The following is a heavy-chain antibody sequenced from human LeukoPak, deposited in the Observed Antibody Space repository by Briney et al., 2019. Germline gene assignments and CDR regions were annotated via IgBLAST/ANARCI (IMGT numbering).Heavy chain of an antibody. Sequence: GGSLRLSCAASGFTVSSNYMSWVRQAPGKGLEWVSVIYSGGSTYYADSVKGRFTISRDNSKNTLYLQMNSLRAEDTALYYCAKEGDYYGSGSNRDAFDMWGQGTMVTVSS. CDR2: IYSGGST. J-gene: IGHJ3*02. D-gene: IGHD3-10*01. CDR1: GFTVSSNY. CDR3: AKEGDYYGSGSNRDAFDM. V-gene: IGHV3-66*01.